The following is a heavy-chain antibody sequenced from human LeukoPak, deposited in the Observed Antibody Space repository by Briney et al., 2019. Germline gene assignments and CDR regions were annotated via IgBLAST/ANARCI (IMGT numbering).Heavy chain of an antibody. CDR3: ARALTSGYYPHDAFDI. J-gene: IGHJ3*02. Sequence: PSETLSLTCAVSGYSIGSDCYWGWIRLPPGEGLEWIGSIYRSGSTYYNPSLKSRVTISVDTSKSQFSLKLSSVTAADTAVYYCARALTSGYYPHDAFDIWGQGTMVTVSS. CDR2: IYRSGST. D-gene: IGHD3-22*01. CDR1: GYSIGSDCY. V-gene: IGHV4-38-2*01.